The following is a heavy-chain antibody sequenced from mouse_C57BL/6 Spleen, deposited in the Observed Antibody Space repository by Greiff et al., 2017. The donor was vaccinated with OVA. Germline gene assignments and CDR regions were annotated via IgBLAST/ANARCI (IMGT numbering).Heavy chain of an antibody. CDR1: GYAFSSYW. J-gene: IGHJ4*01. Sequence: VQLQQSGAELVKPGASVKISCKASGYAFSSYWMNWVKPRPGKGLAWIGQIYTGDGDTNYNGQFKGKATLTADKSSITAYMQLSSLTSEDSTVYFCARTYGYDGGYYAMDYWGQGTSVTVSS. D-gene: IGHD2-2*01. CDR3: ARTYGYDGGYYAMDY. CDR2: IYTGDGDT. V-gene: IGHV1-80*01.